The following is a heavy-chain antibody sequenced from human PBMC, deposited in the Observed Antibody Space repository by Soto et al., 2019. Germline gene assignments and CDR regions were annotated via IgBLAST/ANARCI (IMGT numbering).Heavy chain of an antibody. Sequence: EVQLLESGGGLVQPGGSLRLSCVASGVPFSNYYMDWVRQAPGKGLEWVAVISGSEDNIHYADSVKGRFTVSRDNSMNTLYLQMNSLRADDTAIYYCAKDLHWFAMDVWGQGTTVTVSS. V-gene: IGHV3-23*01. J-gene: IGHJ6*02. D-gene: IGHD3-10*01. CDR1: GVPFSNYY. CDR2: ISGSEDNI. CDR3: AKDLHWFAMDV.